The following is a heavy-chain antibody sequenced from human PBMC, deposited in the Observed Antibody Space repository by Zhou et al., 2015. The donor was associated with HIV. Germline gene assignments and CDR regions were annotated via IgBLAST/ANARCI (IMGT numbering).Heavy chain of an antibody. CDR1: GGTFSSYG. CDR3: ARVKGGSGGYWGSTPYHFDY. CDR2: IIPSSGTA. V-gene: IGHV1-69*01. D-gene: IGHD3-10*01. Sequence: QVQLVQSGAEVKKPGSSVKVSCKASGGTFSSYGISWVRQAPGQGLEWMGGIIPSSGTANYAQKFQGRVTITADESTSTAYMELSSLRSEDTAVYYSARVKGGSGGYWGSTPYHFDYWGQGTLVTVSS. J-gene: IGHJ4*02.